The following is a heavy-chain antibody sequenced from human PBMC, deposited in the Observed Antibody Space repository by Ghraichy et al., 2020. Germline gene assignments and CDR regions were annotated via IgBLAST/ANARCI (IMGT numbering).Heavy chain of an antibody. D-gene: IGHD3-22*01. J-gene: IGHJ4*02. CDR1: GFTFTSSA. Sequence: SVKVSCKASGFTFTSSAMQWVRQARGQRLEWIGWIVVGSGNTNYAQKFQERVTITRDMSTSTAYMELSSLRSEDTAVYYCAAEAWDYYDSSGYYYSEWGQGTLVTVSS. CDR2: IVVGSGNT. CDR3: AAEAWDYYDSSGYYYSE. V-gene: IGHV1-58*02.